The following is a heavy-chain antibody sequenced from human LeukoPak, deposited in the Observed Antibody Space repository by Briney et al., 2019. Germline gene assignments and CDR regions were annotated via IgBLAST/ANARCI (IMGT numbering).Heavy chain of an antibody. V-gene: IGHV4-4*07. Sequence: KPSETLSLTCTVSGGSISSYYWSWIRRPAGKGLECIGRIYTSGSTNYNPSLKSRVTMSVDTSKNQFSLKLSSVTAADTAVYYCARDHLYCSSTSCSDYWGQGTLVTVSS. J-gene: IGHJ4*02. D-gene: IGHD2-2*01. CDR3: ARDHLYCSSTSCSDY. CDR1: GGSISSYY. CDR2: IYTSGST.